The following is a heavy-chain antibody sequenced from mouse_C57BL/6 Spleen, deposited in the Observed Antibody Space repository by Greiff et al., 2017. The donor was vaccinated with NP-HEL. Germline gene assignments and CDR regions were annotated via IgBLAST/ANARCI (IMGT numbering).Heavy chain of an antibody. CDR3: ARTGDDYEGYFEG. J-gene: IGHJ1*03. V-gene: IGHV1-18*01. Sequence: VQLQQSGPELVKPGASVKIPCKASGYTFTDYNMDWVKQSHGKSLEWIGDINPNNGGTIYNQKFKGKATLTVDKSSSTAYMELRSLTSEDTAVYYCARTGDDYEGYFEGWGTGTTVTVSS. CDR1: GYTFTDYN. D-gene: IGHD2-4*01. CDR2: INPNNGGT.